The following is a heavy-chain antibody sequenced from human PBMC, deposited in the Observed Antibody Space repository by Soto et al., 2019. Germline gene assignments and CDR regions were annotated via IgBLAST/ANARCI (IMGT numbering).Heavy chain of an antibody. CDR3: ARGTAELSCGALLPFFGGFDS. CDR2: IIPIFGTA. Sequence: SVKVSCTASGGTFSSYAISWVRQAPGQGLEWMGGIIPIFGTANYAQKFQGRVTIIADKSTSTAYMELSSLRSEDTAVYYCARGTAELSCGALLPFFGGFDSCGPRTRVSVSS. J-gene: IGHJ3*02. V-gene: IGHV1-69*06. D-gene: IGHD3-10*01. CDR1: GGTFSSYA.